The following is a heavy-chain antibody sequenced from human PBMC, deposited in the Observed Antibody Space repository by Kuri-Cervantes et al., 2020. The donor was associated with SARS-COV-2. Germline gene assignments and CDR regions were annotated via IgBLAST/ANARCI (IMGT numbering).Heavy chain of an antibody. Sequence: GGSLRLSCAASGFTFSDYYMSWIRQAPGKGLEWVSSISSSSSYIYYADSVKGRFTISRDNAKNSLYLQMNSLRAEDTAVYYCARSRPQDSRLYYYDSSGYYYYFDYWGQGTLVTVSS. CDR1: GFTFSDYY. CDR3: ARSRPQDSRLYYYDSSGYYYYFDY. V-gene: IGHV3-11*06. CDR2: ISSSSSYI. J-gene: IGHJ4*02. D-gene: IGHD3-22*01.